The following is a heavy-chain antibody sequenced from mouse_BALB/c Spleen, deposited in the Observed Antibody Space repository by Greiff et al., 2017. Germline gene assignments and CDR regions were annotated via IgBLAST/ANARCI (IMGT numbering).Heavy chain of an antibody. D-gene: IGHD1-1*01. J-gene: IGHJ3*01. V-gene: IGHV1-5*01. CDR3: TRSGYYGSSPWFAY. CDR1: GYSFTSYW. Sequence: VQLQQSGTVLARPGASVKMSCKASGYSFTSYWMHWVKQRPGQGLEWIGAIYPGNSDTSYNQKFKGKAKLTADKSSSTAYMELRSLTSEDSAVYYCTRSGYYGSSPWFAYWGQGTLVTVSA. CDR2: IYPGNSDT.